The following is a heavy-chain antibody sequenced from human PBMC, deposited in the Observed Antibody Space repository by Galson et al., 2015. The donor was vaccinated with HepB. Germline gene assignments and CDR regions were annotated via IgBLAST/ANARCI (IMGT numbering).Heavy chain of an antibody. V-gene: IGHV3-30-3*01. CDR2: ISFDGNIR. CDR3: AREGVNYSGLDY. J-gene: IGHJ4*02. Sequence: SLRLSCAASGFNFKNYAVYWVRQAPGKGLEWVAVISFDGNIRYHADSVKGRFTITRDNSRDTLYLQMDSLRSDDTAIYYCAREGVNYSGLDYWGQGTLAAVS. D-gene: IGHD4-23*01. CDR1: GFNFKNYA.